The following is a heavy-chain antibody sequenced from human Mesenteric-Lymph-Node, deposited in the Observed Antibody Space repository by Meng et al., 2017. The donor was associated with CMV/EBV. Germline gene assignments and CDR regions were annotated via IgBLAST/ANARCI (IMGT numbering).Heavy chain of an antibody. V-gene: IGHV3-23*01. Sequence: GGSLRLSCAASGFTFSSYSMNWVRQAPGKGLEWVSAIRGSGGTYFADSVKGRFTISSDDSETTLYLQMNSLRVEDTAIYYCTKAFTIGYNYFESWGQGTLVTVSS. D-gene: IGHD5-24*01. J-gene: IGHJ4*02. CDR3: TKAFTIGYNYFES. CDR2: IRGSGGT. CDR1: GFTFSSYS.